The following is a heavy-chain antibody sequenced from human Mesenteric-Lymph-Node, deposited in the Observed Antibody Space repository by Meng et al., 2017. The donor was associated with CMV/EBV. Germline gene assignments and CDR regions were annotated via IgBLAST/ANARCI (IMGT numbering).Heavy chain of an antibody. Sequence: GESLKISCAASGFSVSESYMSWVRHTPGKGLEWVSIIYAGGSTYYADSVRGRFTISRDNSNNMLYVQMNSLRVEDTAVYYCARGMGQLPEKHYYYYWGQGTTVTVSS. CDR2: IYAGGST. V-gene: IGHV3-53*01. CDR3: ARGMGQLPEKHYYYY. CDR1: GFSVSESY. D-gene: IGHD3-22*01. J-gene: IGHJ6*02.